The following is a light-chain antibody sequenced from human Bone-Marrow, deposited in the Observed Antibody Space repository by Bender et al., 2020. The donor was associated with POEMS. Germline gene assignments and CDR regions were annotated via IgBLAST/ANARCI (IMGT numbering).Light chain of an antibody. CDR3: FSYAGSDRRV. CDR2: EGS. J-gene: IGLJ3*02. CDR1: SSDVGNYNF. Sequence: QPALTQPASVSGSPGQSISISCTATSSDVGNYNFVSWYQHHPGRVPKVVIYEGSRRPSGVSYRFSGSKSGNTATLTISGLQAEDEADYYCFSYAGSDRRVFGGGTKVAVL. V-gene: IGLV2-23*01.